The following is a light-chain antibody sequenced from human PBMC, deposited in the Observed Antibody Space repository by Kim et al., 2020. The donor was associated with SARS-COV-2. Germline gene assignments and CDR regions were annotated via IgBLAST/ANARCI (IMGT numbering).Light chain of an antibody. V-gene: IGLV3-21*04. CDR3: QVWDSSDDHRVV. CDR1: SIRSKC. CDR2: YDS. J-gene: IGLJ2*01. Sequence: PCKTARINCGGTSIRSKCVHQYQQKPGQAPVLVISYDSVRPSGIPERFSGSNSGNTATVTISRVEAGDEANYYCQVWDSSDDHRVVFGGGTQLTVL.